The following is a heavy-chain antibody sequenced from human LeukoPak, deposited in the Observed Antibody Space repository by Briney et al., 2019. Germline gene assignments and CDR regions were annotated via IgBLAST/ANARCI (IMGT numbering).Heavy chain of an antibody. V-gene: IGHV3-49*04. D-gene: IGHD1-26*01. CDR3: TRVGSGSYFPYYFDY. Sequence: GGSLRLSCAASGFTFSSYSMNWVRQAPGKGLEWVGFIRSKAYGGTTEYAASVKGRFTISRDDSKSIAYLQMNSLKTEDTAVYYCTRVGSGSYFPYYFDYWGQGTLVTVSS. CDR1: GFTFSSYS. CDR2: IRSKAYGGTT. J-gene: IGHJ4*02.